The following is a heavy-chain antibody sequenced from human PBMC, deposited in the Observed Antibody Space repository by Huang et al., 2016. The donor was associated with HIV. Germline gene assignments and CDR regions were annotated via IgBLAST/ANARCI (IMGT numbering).Heavy chain of an antibody. V-gene: IGHV2-5*02. CDR1: GFSLNHKEGG. CDR3: AHIGRLGNYYMDV. CDR2: MYWDDDK. D-gene: IGHD7-27*01. J-gene: IGHJ6*03. Sequence: QITLKESGPTLIKPTQPLPLTRSFSGFSLNHKEGGVGWSRQPPGKALEWLGRMYWDDDKRVTPALKNRITITKDTSKNQVVFTMTNLDPMDTGTYYCAHIGRLGNYYMDVWGNGTTVTVSS.